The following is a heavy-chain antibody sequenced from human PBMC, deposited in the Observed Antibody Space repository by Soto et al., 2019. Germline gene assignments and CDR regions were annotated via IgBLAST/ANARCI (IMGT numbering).Heavy chain of an antibody. D-gene: IGHD2-2*01. CDR2: INAGNGNT. Sequence: GASLKVSCKASGYTFTSYAMHWVRQAPGQRLEWMGWINAGNGNTKYSQKFQGRVTITRDTSASTAYMELSSLRSEDTAVYYCARDMGNIVVVPAAMINFQHWGQGTLVTVSS. CDR3: ARDMGNIVVVPAAMINFQH. CDR1: GYTFTSYA. J-gene: IGHJ1*01. V-gene: IGHV1-3*01.